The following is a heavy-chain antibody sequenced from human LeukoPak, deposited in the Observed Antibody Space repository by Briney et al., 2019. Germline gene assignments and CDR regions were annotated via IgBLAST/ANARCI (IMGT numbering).Heavy chain of an antibody. CDR2: IYYSGST. J-gene: IGHJ4*02. V-gene: IGHV4-59*01. Sequence: SETLSLTCTVSGDPISSYYWSWLPQPPGKGLEWLGYIYYSGSTNYNPSLKSRVTMSVDTSKNQFSLRLSSVTAADTAVYYCARGRWGIAAAGTSYWGQGTLVAVSS. D-gene: IGHD6-13*01. CDR3: ARGRWGIAAAGTSY. CDR1: GDPISSYY.